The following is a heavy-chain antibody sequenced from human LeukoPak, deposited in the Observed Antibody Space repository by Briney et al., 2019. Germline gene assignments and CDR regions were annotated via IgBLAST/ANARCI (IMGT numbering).Heavy chain of an antibody. CDR3: ATSRTFDY. CDR2: INSDGSST. V-gene: IGHV3-74*01. CDR1: GFTFSTYW. Sequence: GGSLRLSCAASGFTFSTYWMYWVRQAPGKGLVWVSRINSDGSSTSYADSVKGRFTMSRDNAKNTVYLQMNSLRAEDTAVYYCATSRTFDYWGQGTLVTVSS. D-gene: IGHD2-8*01. J-gene: IGHJ4*02.